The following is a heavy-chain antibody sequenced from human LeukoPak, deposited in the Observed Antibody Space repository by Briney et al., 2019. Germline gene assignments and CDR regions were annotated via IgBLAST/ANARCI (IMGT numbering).Heavy chain of an antibody. CDR1: GFTFTNYG. Sequence: PGGSLRLSCAASGFTFTNYGMHWVRQAPGKGLEWVAVIWYDGSIQYYADSVKGRFTISRDNPKNTLYLQMNSLRAEDTAVYYCARAYYYDTSATPDYWGQGTLVTVSS. CDR2: IWYDGSIQ. J-gene: IGHJ4*02. D-gene: IGHD3-22*01. CDR3: ARAYYYDTSATPDY. V-gene: IGHV3-33*01.